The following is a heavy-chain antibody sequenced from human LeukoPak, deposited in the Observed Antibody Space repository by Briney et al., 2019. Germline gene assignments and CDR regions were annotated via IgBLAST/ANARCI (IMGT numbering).Heavy chain of an antibody. CDR3: ARALPAARTNYYYYYMDV. Sequence: ASVKVSCKASGYTFTSYYMHWVRQAPGQGLEWMGIINPSGGSTSYAQKFQGRVTMTRDMSTSTVYMELSSLRSEDTAVYYCARALPAARTNYYYYYMDVWGKGTTVTVSS. J-gene: IGHJ6*03. CDR1: GYTFTSYY. CDR2: INPSGGST. D-gene: IGHD6-6*01. V-gene: IGHV1-46*01.